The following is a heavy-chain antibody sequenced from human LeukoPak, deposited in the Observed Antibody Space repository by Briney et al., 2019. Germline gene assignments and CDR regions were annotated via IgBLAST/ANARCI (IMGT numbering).Heavy chain of an antibody. CDR2: IYYSGST. Sequence: SETLSLTCTVSGGSISSGGYYWSWIRQHPGKGLEWIGYIYYSGSTYYNPSLKSRVTISVDTSKNQFSLKLSSVTAADTAVYYCARDDRAVTEGGTNAFDIWGQGTMVTVSS. J-gene: IGHJ3*02. V-gene: IGHV4-31*03. CDR3: ARDDRAVTEGGTNAFDI. CDR1: GGSISSGGYY. D-gene: IGHD4-17*01.